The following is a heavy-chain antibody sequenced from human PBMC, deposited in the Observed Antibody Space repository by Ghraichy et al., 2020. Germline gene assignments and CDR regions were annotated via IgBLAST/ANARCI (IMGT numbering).Heavy chain of an antibody. CDR2: INHSGST. J-gene: IGHJ6*02. CDR1: GGSFSGYY. Sequence: SETLSLTCAVYGGSFSGYYWSWIRQPPGKGLEWIGEINHSGSTNYNPSLKNRVTISVDTSKNQFSLKLSSVTAADTAVYYCARNTWIQLWSYYYYGMDVWGQGTTVTVSS. V-gene: IGHV4-34*01. D-gene: IGHD5-18*01. CDR3: ARNTWIQLWSYYYYGMDV.